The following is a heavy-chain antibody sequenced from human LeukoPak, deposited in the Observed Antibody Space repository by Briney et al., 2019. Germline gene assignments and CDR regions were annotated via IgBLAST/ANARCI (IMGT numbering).Heavy chain of an antibody. J-gene: IGHJ4*02. CDR1: GFTFSSYW. CDR3: ARLQYSFLYGSGSYGVDY. D-gene: IGHD3-10*01. V-gene: IGHV3-7*01. CDR2: INQYGSEK. Sequence: GGSLRLSCAASGFTFSSYWMSWVRQAPGKGLEWVANINQYGSEKYYVDSVKGRFTISRDNAKNSLYLHMNSLRAEDTAVYYCARLQYSFLYGSGSYGVDYWGQGTLVTVSS.